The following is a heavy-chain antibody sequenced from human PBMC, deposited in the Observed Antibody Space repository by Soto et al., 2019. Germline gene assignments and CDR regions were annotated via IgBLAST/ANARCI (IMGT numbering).Heavy chain of an antibody. CDR2: ISRDGNTK. CDR3: TGGVAAAS. Sequence: QVQLVESGGGVVQPGRSLRLSCAVSGFTVSTHGMHWVRQAPGKGLEWVAVISRDGNTKYYADSVKGRFTISRDNSRNTLFGEMYRRGGDDMAVFYRTGGVAAASGGQETLVTV. D-gene: IGHD2-8*02. J-gene: IGHJ4*02. CDR1: GFTVSTHG. V-gene: IGHV3-30*03.